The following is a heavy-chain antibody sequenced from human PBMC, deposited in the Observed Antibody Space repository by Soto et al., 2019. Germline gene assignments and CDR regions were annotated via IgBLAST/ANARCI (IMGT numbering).Heavy chain of an antibody. J-gene: IGHJ5*02. D-gene: IGHD2-2*01. CDR2: IYHSGST. CDR1: GGSISSGGYS. Sequence: QLQLQESGSGLVKPSQTLSLTCAVSGGSISSGGYSWSWIRQPPGKGLEWIGYIYHSGSTYYKPAPXSXXPLSVARSTNQFSLKLSSVTAAATAVYYCARVPDRWGQGTLVTVSS. V-gene: IGHV4-30-2*01. CDR3: ARVPDR.